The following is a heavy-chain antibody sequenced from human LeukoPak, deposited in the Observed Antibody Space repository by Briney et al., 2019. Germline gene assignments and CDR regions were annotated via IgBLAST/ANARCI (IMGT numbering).Heavy chain of an antibody. CDR3: ARGPYDSSGNDAFDI. D-gene: IGHD3-22*01. V-gene: IGHV4-59*01. Sequence: PSETLSLTCTVSGGSISSYYWSWLRQPPGKGLEWIGYIYYSGSTNYNPSLKSRVTISVDTSKNQFSLKLSSVTAADTAVYYCARGPYDSSGNDAFDIWGQGAMVTVSS. CDR2: IYYSGST. J-gene: IGHJ3*02. CDR1: GGSISSYY.